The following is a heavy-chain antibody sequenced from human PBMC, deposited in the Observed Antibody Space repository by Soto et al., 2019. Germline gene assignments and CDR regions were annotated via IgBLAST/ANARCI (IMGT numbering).Heavy chain of an antibody. J-gene: IGHJ6*02. CDR3: ARADRTLVTSYGLAV. CDR1: GGSFSGFY. CDR2: INHSGTI. Sequence: PSETLSLTCAVSGGSFSGFYWTWIRQPPGEGLEWIGEINHSGTINFNPSLRSRLTISLDSSKRHFSLKLTSLTAADAAVYYCARADRTLVTSYGLAVWGQWTTVTVS. V-gene: IGHV4-34*01. D-gene: IGHD2-21*02.